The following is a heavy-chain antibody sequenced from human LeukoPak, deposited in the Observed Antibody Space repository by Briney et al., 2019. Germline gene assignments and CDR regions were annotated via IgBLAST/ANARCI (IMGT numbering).Heavy chain of an antibody. Sequence: PGGSLRLSCEGSGFTFNHYAMSWVRQAPGKGLQWVSTITGSGDRTFYADSVKGRFTVSRDNSKTTVYVQMNSLRVEDTAVYYCAKGGQGIDDWFVPCGQGTLVTVSS. CDR3: AKGGQGIDDWFVP. CDR1: GFTFNHYA. D-gene: IGHD3-10*01. J-gene: IGHJ5*02. CDR2: ITGSGDRT. V-gene: IGHV3-23*01.